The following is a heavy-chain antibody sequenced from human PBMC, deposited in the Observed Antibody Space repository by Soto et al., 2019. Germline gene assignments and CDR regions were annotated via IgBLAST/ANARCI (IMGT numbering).Heavy chain of an antibody. CDR1: GFTVSGNY. J-gene: IGHJ4*02. CDR3: ASTRGSSYDY. Sequence: EVQLVETGGGLIQPGGSLRLSCAASGFTVSGNYMSWVRQAPGKGLEWVSVIYNGGGTYYADSVKGRFTISRDNSKNTLDLQMNSRRAEDTAVYYCASTRGSSYDYWGQGTLVTVSS. CDR2: IYNGGGT. V-gene: IGHV3-53*02. D-gene: IGHD6-6*01.